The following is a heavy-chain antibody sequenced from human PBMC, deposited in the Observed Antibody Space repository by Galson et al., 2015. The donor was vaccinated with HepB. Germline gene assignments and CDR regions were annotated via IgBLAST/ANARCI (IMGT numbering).Heavy chain of an antibody. CDR3: ARKRFSVLRGLTKYYYYMDV. CDR2: INHSGST. Sequence: LTCAVYGGSFSDYYWSRIRQPPGKGLEWIGEINHSGSTHYNPSLKSRLTIQLDTSKSQFSLKLSSVTAADTAVYFCARKRFSVLRGLTKYYYYMDVWGNGTTIGVSS. D-gene: IGHD4-17*01. CDR1: GGSFSDYY. V-gene: IGHV4-34*01. J-gene: IGHJ6*03.